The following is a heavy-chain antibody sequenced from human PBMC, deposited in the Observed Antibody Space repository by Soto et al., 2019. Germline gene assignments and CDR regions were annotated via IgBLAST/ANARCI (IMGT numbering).Heavy chain of an antibody. CDR2: IYWNDDK. D-gene: IGHD1-1*01. CDR3: AHSRGGWNWNGGDFGY. J-gene: IGHJ4*02. V-gene: IGHV2-5*01. CDR1: GFSLITTGVG. Sequence: QITLRESGPPLVKPTQTLTLTCTFSGFSLITTGVGVGWIRQPPGKALESLALIYWNDDKRYNPSLKSRLTVTKDTSKKQVVLTMTNMDPVDTATYYCAHSRGGWNWNGGDFGYWGQATLVTV.